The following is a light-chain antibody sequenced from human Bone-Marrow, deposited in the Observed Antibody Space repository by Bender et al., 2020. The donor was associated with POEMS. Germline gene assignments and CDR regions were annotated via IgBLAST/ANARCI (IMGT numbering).Light chain of an antibody. CDR2: KDS. CDR3: QSADSSTKV. Sequence: SYELTQPPSVSVSPGQTARITCSGDALPKQYAYWYQQKPGQAPVLVIYKDSERPSGIPERFSGSSTGTTVTLTISGLQAEDEADYYCQSADSSTKVFGGGTKLTVL. J-gene: IGLJ2*01. V-gene: IGLV3-25*03. CDR1: ALPKQY.